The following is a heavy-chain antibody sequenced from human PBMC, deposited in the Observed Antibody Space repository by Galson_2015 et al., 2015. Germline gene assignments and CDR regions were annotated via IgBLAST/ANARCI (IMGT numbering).Heavy chain of an antibody. J-gene: IGHJ4*02. D-gene: IGHD2-8*01. CDR3: ARGVTKFDY. V-gene: IGHV6-1*01. Sequence: CAIPCDRVSSCIGAWNWIKQSPSRRVEWLGRTYYRTKRYNEYAESVKSRITVNPYTSKNQFSLQLNSVTPEVTAVYYCARGVTKFDYWGQGTLVTVSS. CDR2: TYYRTKRYN. CDR1: CDRVSSCIGA.